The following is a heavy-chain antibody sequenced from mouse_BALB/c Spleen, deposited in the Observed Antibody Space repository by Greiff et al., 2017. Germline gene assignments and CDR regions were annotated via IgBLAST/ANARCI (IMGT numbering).Heavy chain of an antibody. CDR1: GYSFTGYF. J-gene: IGHJ4*01. V-gene: IGHV1-20*02. CDR2: INPYNGDT. Sequence: EVQLQQSGPELVKPGASVKISCKASGYSFTGYFMNWVMQSHGKSLEWIGRINPYNGDTFYNQKFKGKATLTVDKSSSTAHMELRSLASEDSAVYYCARGGGAMDYWGQGTSVTVSS. CDR3: ARGGGAMDY.